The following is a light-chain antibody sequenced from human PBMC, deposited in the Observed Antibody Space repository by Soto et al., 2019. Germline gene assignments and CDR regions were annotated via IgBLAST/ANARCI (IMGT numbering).Light chain of an antibody. CDR1: SSNIGSNT. Sequence: QAVVTQPPSSSGTPGQRVTISWSGSSSNIGSNTVNWYQQLPGTAPKLLIYSNNQRHSGVPDRFPGSKYGTSASLAISGLQSEYEGDYYCAAWDDSLKGPNWVFGGGTKVPVL. CDR3: AAWDDSLKGPNWV. CDR2: SNN. J-gene: IGLJ3*02. V-gene: IGLV1-44*01.